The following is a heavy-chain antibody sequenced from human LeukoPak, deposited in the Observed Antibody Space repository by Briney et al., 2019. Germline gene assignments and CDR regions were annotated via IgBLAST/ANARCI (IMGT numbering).Heavy chain of an antibody. CDR1: GFTFSSYG. V-gene: IGHV3-21*01. Sequence: GGSLRLSCAASGFTFSSYGMHWVRQAPGKGLEWVSSISSSSSYIYYADSVKGRFTISRDNAKNSLYLQMNSLRAEDTAVYYCARVGWGSGYFDYWGQGTLVTVSS. CDR3: ARVGWGSGYFDY. CDR2: ISSSSSYI. J-gene: IGHJ4*02. D-gene: IGHD7-27*01.